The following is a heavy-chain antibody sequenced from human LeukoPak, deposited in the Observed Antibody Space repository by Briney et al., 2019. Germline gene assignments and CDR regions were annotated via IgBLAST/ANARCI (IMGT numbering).Heavy chain of an antibody. CDR3: ARTPKRFGELYQSADY. J-gene: IGHJ4*02. CDR2: ISAYNGNA. Sequence: ASVKVCCKASGYTFTNHGITWVRQPPGQGLEWMGWISAYNGNADYAQSFQGRVTMTTDTSTSTAYMELRSLRSDDTGVYYCARTPKRFGELYQSADYWGQGTLVTVSS. V-gene: IGHV1-18*01. D-gene: IGHD3-10*01. CDR1: GYTFTNHG.